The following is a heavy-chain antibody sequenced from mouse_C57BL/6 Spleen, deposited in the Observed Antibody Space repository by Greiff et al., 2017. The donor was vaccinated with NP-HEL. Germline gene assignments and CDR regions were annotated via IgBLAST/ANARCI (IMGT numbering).Heavy chain of an antibody. CDR1: GFSLTRYA. V-gene: IGHV2-9-1*01. Sequence: VKLMESGPGLVAPSQSLSITCTVSGFSLTRYAISWVRQPPGQGLEWLGVIWTGGGTNYNSALKSRLSISKDNSKSQVFLKRNSLQTDDTARYYCARNHPLLNYEYDVYFDYWGQGTTLTVSS. D-gene: IGHD2-4*01. J-gene: IGHJ2*01. CDR2: IWTGGGT. CDR3: ARNHPLLNYEYDVYFDY.